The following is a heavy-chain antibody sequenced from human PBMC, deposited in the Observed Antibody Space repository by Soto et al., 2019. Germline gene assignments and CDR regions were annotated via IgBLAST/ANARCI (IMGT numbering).Heavy chain of an antibody. CDR1: GGSISNYY. Sequence: SETLSLTCTVSGGSISNYYWSWIRQPPGRGLEWIGHIFYSGSTNYNPALKSRVTISVDTSKSQFSLKLSSVTAADTAVYYCAREDLDYWGQATLVTVSS. CDR2: IFYSGST. J-gene: IGHJ4*02. V-gene: IGHV4-59*01. CDR3: AREDLDY.